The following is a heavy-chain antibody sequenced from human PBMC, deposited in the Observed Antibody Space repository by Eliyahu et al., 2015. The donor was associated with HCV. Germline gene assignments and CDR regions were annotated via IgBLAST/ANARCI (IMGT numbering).Heavy chain of an antibody. CDR2: INPSDDRP. J-gene: IGHJ4*02. V-gene: IGHV1-46*01. D-gene: IGHD2-15*01. Sequence: QVQLVQSGAEVKKPGASVKLSCKTXGYXFTSHLVHWVRQAPGQGLEWVGLINPSDDRPSYAPKFHGRVTMTSDTSTSTVYMDLTSLRSEDTAVYYCARDQSGYCFGDTCHSLYYFDYWGQGTLVTASS. CDR3: ARDQSGYCFGDTCHSLYYFDY. CDR1: GYXFTSHL.